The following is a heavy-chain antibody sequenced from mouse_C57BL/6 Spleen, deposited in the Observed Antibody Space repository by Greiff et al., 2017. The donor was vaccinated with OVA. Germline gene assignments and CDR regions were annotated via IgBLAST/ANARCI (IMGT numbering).Heavy chain of an antibody. Sequence: VQRVESGPELVKPGASVKISCKASGYAFSSSWMNWVEQRPGKGLEWIGRIYPGDGDTNYNGKFKGKATLTADKSSSTAYMQLSSLTSEDSAVYFCARSLITSYFDYWGQGTTLTVSS. CDR3: ARSLITSYFDY. CDR2: IYPGDGDT. D-gene: IGHD1-1*01. CDR1: GYAFSSSW. J-gene: IGHJ2*01. V-gene: IGHV1-82*01.